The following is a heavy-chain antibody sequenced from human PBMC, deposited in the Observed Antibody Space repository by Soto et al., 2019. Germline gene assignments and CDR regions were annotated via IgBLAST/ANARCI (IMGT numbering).Heavy chain of an antibody. D-gene: IGHD3-10*02. J-gene: IGHJ5*01. V-gene: IGHV3-23*01. CDR1: GFNFNNQA. CDR3: AKTETMLVVTVQPRLVDS. CDR2: ISGSGATS. Sequence: GGSLRLSCTASGFNFNNQAMSWIRQAPGKGLEWVSTISGSGATSLYADSVKGRFTIFKDSSQAYLDLKSLRVEASATYYCAKTETMLVVTVQPRLVDSCGRGSLVTVSA.